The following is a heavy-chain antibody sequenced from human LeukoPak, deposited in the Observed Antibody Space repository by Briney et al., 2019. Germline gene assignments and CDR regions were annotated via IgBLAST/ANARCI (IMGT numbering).Heavy chain of an antibody. CDR2: IFYSRGT. V-gene: IGHV4-39*01. D-gene: IGHD3-3*01. CDR3: AGFSVGKMCNY. J-gene: IGHJ4*02. Sequence: PSETLSLTCTVSGASISNSRYYWGWIRQPPGKGLEWVASIFYSRGTDFNPSLKSRVTISVDTSKDQFFLNLNSVTAADTAVYFCAGFSVGKMCNYWGQGTLVTVSS. CDR1: GASISNSRYY.